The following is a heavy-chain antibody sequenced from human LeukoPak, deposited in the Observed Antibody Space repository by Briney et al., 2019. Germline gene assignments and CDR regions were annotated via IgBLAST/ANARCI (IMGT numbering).Heavy chain of an antibody. CDR3: AKTYYYDSSGYLWNYFDY. J-gene: IGHJ4*02. Sequence: ASVKVSCKASGYTFTSYGISWVRQAPGQGLEWMGWISACNGNTNYAQKLQGRVTMTTDTSTSTAYMELRSLRSGDTAVYYCAKTYYYDSSGYLWNYFDYWGQGTLVTVSS. V-gene: IGHV1-18*01. CDR1: GYTFTSYG. CDR2: ISACNGNT. D-gene: IGHD3-22*01.